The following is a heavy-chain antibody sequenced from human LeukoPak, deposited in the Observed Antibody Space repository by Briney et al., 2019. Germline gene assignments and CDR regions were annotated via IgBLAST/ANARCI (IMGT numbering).Heavy chain of an antibody. CDR3: ARGQGTVTTH. CDR2: IYYSGST. V-gene: IGHV4-39*01. J-gene: IGHJ4*02. D-gene: IGHD4-17*01. Sequence: PSETLSLTCTVSGGSISSSSYYWGWIRQPPGKGLEWIGSIYYSGSTYYNPSLKSRVTISVDTSKNQFSLKLSSVTAADTALYYCARGQGTVTTHWGLGTLVTVSS. CDR1: GGSISSSSYY.